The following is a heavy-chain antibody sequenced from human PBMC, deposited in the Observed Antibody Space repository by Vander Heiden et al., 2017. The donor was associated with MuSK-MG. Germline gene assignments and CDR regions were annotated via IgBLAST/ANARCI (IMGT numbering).Heavy chain of an antibody. CDR3: ARQELGYYYDSSGYPLDY. V-gene: IGHV4-39*01. CDR1: GGSISSSSYY. D-gene: IGHD3-22*01. Sequence: QLQLQESGPGLVKPSETLSLTCTVSGGSISSSSYYWGWIRQPPGKGLEWIGSIYYSGSTYYNPSLKRRVTISVDTSKNQFSLKLSSVTAADTAVYYCARQELGYYYDSSGYPLDYWGQGTLVTVSS. CDR2: IYYSGST. J-gene: IGHJ4*02.